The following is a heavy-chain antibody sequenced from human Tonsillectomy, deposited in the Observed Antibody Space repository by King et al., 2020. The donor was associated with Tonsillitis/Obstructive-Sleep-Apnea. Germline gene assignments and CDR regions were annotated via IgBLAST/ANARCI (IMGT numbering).Heavy chain of an antibody. V-gene: IGHV5-51*01. D-gene: IGHD4/OR15-4a*01. CDR2: IYPGDSDT. J-gene: IGHJ5*02. CDR1: GYTFTNYW. Sequence: VQLVESGAEVKKPGESLKISCKGSGYTFTNYWIGWVRHMPGKGLEWMGIIYPGDSDTRYSPSFQGQVTISADRSVNTASLQWSSLQASDTAMYYCARFVGNVVPPTINYFDLWGQGTLVTVSS. CDR3: ARFVGNVVPPTINYFDL.